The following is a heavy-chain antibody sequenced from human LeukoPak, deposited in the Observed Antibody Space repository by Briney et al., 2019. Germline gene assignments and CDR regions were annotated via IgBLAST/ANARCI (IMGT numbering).Heavy chain of an antibody. CDR2: INGRGGST. D-gene: IGHD5-18*01. Sequence: GGSLRLSCAASGFSFSNFGMGWVRQAPGKGLECVSPINGRGGSTSHADFVKGRFTISRDNSKNTLYLQMNGLRPEDTAVYYCARGKDTGRQYNFDHWGQGILVTVAS. CDR3: ARGKDTGRQYNFDH. J-gene: IGHJ4*02. CDR1: GFSFSNFG. V-gene: IGHV3-23*01.